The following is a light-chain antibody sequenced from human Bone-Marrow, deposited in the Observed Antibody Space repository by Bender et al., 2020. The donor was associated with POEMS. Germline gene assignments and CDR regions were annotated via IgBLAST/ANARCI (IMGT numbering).Light chain of an antibody. Sequence: AVNWYQKLPGKAPKLLIYYDDLVESGVSDRLSGSKSGTSASLAISGLQSEDEADYYCISDTSTPNSWVFGGGTRLTVL. CDR2: YDD. CDR1: A. CDR3: ISDTSTPNSWV. J-gene: IGLJ3*02. V-gene: IGLV1-36*01.